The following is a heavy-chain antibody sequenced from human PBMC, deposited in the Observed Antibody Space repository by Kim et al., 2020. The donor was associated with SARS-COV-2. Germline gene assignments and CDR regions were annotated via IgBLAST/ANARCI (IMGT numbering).Heavy chain of an antibody. V-gene: IGHV3-9*01. J-gene: IGHJ4*02. D-gene: IGHD1-26*01. CDR2: INWNSGSI. CDR3: AKDLRGSYFSFFDS. CDR1: GFTFGDFG. Sequence: GGSLRLSCAASGFTFGDFGMHWVRQVPGKGLEWVSSINWNSGSIDYADSVKGRFTISRDNAKNALFLQMTRLRAEDTAFYYCAKDLRGSYFSFFDSWGQGTRVTVSS.